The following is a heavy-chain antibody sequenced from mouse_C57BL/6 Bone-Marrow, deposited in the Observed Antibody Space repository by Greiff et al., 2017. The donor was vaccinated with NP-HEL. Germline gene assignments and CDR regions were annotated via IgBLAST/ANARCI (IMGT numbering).Heavy chain of an antibody. Sequence: VQLQESGAELARPGASVKLSCKASGYTFTSYGISWVKQRTGQGLEWIGEIYPRSGNTYYNEKFKGKATLTADKSSSTAYIELRSLTSEDSAVYFCARWFIPWYFDYWGQGTTLTVSS. CDR3: ARWFIPWYFDY. D-gene: IGHD1-1*01. J-gene: IGHJ2*01. V-gene: IGHV1-81*01. CDR1: GYTFTSYG. CDR2: IYPRSGNT.